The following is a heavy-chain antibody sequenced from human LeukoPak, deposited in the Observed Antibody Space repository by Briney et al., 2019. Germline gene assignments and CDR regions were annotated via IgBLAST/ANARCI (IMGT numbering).Heavy chain of an antibody. CDR1: GYTFTGYY. D-gene: IGHD3-10*01. Sequence: ASVKVSCKASGYTFTGYYMHWVRQAPGQGLEWMGWINPNSGGTNYAQEFQGRVTMTRDTSISTAYMELSRLRSDDTAVYYCARDRITMVRGVHNWFDPWGQGTLVTVSS. J-gene: IGHJ5*02. CDR3: ARDRITMVRGVHNWFDP. CDR2: INPNSGGT. V-gene: IGHV1-2*02.